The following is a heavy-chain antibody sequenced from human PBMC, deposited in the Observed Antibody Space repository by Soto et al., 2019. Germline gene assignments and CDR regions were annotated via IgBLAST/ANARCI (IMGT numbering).Heavy chain of an antibody. CDR3: ASLTKNAATAGAIGPIGY. J-gene: IGHJ4*02. CDR2: ISYDGSNK. CDR1: GFTFSSYA. D-gene: IGHD6-13*01. V-gene: IGHV3-30-3*01. Sequence: SLRLSCAASGFTFSSYAMHWVRQAPGKGLEWVAVISYDGSNKYYADSVKGRFTISRDNSKNTLYLQMNSLRAEDTAVYYCASLTKNAATAGAIGPIGYWGQGTLVTVSS.